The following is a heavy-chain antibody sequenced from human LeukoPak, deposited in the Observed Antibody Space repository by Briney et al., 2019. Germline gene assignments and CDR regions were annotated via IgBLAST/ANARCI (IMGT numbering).Heavy chain of an antibody. CDR3: ARRATGYSSSWYAWYFGL. D-gene: IGHD6-13*01. Sequence: PGGSLRLSCAASGFTFDDYGMSWVRQAPGKGLEWVSGINWNGGSTGYADSVKGRFTISRDNAKNSLYLQMNSLRAEDTALYYCARRATGYSSSWYAWYFGLWGRGTLVTVSS. J-gene: IGHJ2*01. V-gene: IGHV3-20*04. CDR1: GFTFDDYG. CDR2: INWNGGST.